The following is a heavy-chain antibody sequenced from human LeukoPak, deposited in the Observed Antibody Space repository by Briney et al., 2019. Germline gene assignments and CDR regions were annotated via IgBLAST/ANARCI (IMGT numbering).Heavy chain of an antibody. CDR3: ARDSYCSGGSCPTAFDY. Sequence: PGGSLRLPCAASGFTLSSYSMNWVRQAPGKGLEWVSSISSSSSYIYYADSVKGRFTISRDNAKNSLYLQMNSLRAEDTAVYYCARDSYCSGGSCPTAFDYWGQGTLVTVSS. V-gene: IGHV3-21*01. J-gene: IGHJ4*02. CDR2: ISSSSSYI. D-gene: IGHD2-15*01. CDR1: GFTLSSYS.